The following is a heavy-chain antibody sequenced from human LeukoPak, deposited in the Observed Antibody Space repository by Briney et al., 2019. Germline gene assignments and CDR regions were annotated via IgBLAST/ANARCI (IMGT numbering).Heavy chain of an antibody. V-gene: IGHV3-21*01. J-gene: IGHJ3*02. CDR1: GFTFSSYS. CDR2: ISTSGSYI. Sequence: GGSLRLSCAASGFTFSSYSMKWVRQAPGKGREWVSYISTSGSYIYYSDSVKGRFTMSRDNAKNSLYLQMNGLRAEDTAVYYCARDARGHHAFDIWGQGTMVTVS. D-gene: IGHD3-16*01. CDR3: ARDARGHHAFDI.